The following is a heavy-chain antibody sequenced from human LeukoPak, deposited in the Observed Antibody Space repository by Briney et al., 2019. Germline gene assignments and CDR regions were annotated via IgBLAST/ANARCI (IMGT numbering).Heavy chain of an antibody. V-gene: IGHV3-30-3*01. CDR2: ISYDGSNK. J-gene: IGHJ4*02. D-gene: IGHD2-2*01. CDR1: GFTFSSYA. CDR3: ARGSPPVVPAAPFDY. Sequence: GGSLRLSCAASGFTFSSYAMHWVRQAPDKGLEWVAVISYDGSNKYYADSVKGRFTISRDNSKNTLYLQMNSLRAEDTAVYYCARGSPPVVPAAPFDYWGQGTLVTVSS.